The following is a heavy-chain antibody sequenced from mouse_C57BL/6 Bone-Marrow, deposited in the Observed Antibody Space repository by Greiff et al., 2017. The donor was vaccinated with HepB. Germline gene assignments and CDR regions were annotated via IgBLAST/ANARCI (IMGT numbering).Heavy chain of an antibody. J-gene: IGHJ3*01. CDR3: TRLAYYYDSEGFAY. Sequence: EVHLVESGGDLVKPGGSLKLSCAASGFTFSTYGMSWVRQTPDKRLEWVATVSTGGGYTYYPDSVKGRFPISSDNAKNTLYLQMSGLKSEDTAMFYCTRLAYYYDSEGFAYWGQGTLVTVSA. CDR1: GFTFSTYG. CDR2: VSTGGGYT. D-gene: IGHD1-1*01. V-gene: IGHV5-6*01.